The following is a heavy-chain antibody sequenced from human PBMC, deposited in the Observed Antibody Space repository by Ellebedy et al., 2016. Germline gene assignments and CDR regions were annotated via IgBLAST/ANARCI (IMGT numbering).Heavy chain of an antibody. Sequence: GESLKISXAASGFIFSNSAMSWVRQAPGKGLEWVSAISGGGDDTYYAVSVKGRFSISRDNSKNTLYLQMNSLRAEDTAVYYCAKQDSGLDYWGQGTLVTVSS. D-gene: IGHD5-12*01. V-gene: IGHV3-23*01. CDR3: AKQDSGLDY. CDR1: GFIFSNSA. J-gene: IGHJ4*02. CDR2: ISGGGDDT.